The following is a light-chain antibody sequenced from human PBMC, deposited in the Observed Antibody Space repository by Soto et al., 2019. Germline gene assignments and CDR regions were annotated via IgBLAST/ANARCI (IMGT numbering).Light chain of an antibody. CDR3: QHYNNWPLT. V-gene: IGKV3-15*01. CDR1: QSVSSN. Sequence: EIVITHSAATLSLSPVERASLSCRASQSVSSNLAWYQQKPGQTPRLLIYATSTRATGIPARFSGSGSGTEFTLTISSLQSEDFAVYYCQHYNNWPLTFGGGTKVDI. CDR2: ATS. J-gene: IGKJ4*01.